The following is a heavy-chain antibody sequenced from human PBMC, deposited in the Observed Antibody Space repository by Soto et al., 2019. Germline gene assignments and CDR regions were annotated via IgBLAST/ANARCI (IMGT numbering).Heavy chain of an antibody. V-gene: IGHV4-39*01. CDR3: ARQRVLATNMFITSFDP. D-gene: IGHD2-15*01. CDR1: GGSINSSDHF. Sequence: SETLSLTCSLSGGSINSSDHFWGWIRQTPGKGLEWIGSVYYTETTYYNPSLKSPVTISVETSRNTFSLKVNSVTAADTGVYFCARQRVLATNMFITSFDPWGKGTLLTVS. CDR2: VYYTETT. J-gene: IGHJ5*02.